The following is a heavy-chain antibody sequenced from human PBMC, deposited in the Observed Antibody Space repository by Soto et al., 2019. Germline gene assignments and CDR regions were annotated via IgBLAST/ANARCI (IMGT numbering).Heavy chain of an antibody. D-gene: IGHD3-10*01. CDR2: IYSSGNI. CDR1: GFIVRSNY. J-gene: IGHJ6*02. V-gene: IGHV3-53*01. CDR3: ARDSGMIRGNYGMDV. Sequence: EVQLVESGGGLIQPGGSLRLSCAASGFIVRSNYMTWVRQAPGKGLEWVSVIYSSGNIYYPDSVKGRFTTSRDNSQNTFFLQMNSLRAEDTAVYYCARDSGMIRGNYGMDVWAKGPRSSSP.